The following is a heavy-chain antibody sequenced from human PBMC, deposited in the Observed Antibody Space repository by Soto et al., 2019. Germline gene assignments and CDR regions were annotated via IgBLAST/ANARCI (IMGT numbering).Heavy chain of an antibody. CDR2: IYYSGST. CDR1: GGSISSGAYY. Sequence: SETLSLTCTVSGGSISSGAYYWSWIRQHPGKGLEWIGYIYYSGSTYYNPSLESRVTISVDTSKNQFSLRLSSVTAEDTAVFYCAKILIIGTTRGSYFDYWGQGTLVTGSS. J-gene: IGHJ4*02. V-gene: IGHV4-31*03. CDR3: AKILIIGTTRGSYFDY. D-gene: IGHD1-20*01.